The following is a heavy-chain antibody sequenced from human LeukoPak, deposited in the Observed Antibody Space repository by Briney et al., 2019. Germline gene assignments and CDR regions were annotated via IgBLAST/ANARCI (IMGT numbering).Heavy chain of an antibody. V-gene: IGHV4-34*01. CDR2: INHSGST. Sequence: PSETLSLTCAVYGGSFSGYYWSWIRQPPGKGLEWIGEINHSGSTNYNPSLKSRVTISVDTSKNQFSLKLSSVTAADTAVYYCARRYQLRRICYYYYMDVWGKGTTVTVSS. D-gene: IGHD2-2*01. CDR3: ARRYQLRRICYYYYMDV. CDR1: GGSFSGYY. J-gene: IGHJ6*03.